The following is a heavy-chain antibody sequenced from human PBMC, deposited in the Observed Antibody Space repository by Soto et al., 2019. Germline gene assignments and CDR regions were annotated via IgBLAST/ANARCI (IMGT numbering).Heavy chain of an antibody. CDR1: GYTFTGYY. V-gene: IGHV1-2*02. J-gene: IGHJ6*02. CDR2: INPNSGGT. Sequence: ASVKVSCKASGYTFTGYYMHWVRQAPGQGLEWMGWINPNSGGTNYAQKFQGRVTMTRDTSISTAYMELSRLRSDDTAVYYCAKDVWVTTTYYYYGMDVWGQGTTVTVYS. CDR3: AKDVWVTTTYYYYGMDV. D-gene: IGHD4-17*01.